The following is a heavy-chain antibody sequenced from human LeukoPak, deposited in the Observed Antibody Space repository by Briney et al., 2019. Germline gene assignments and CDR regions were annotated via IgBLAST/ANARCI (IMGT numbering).Heavy chain of an antibody. Sequence: GRSLRLSRAASGFTFDDYAMHWVRQAPGKGLEWVSGISWNSGSIGYADSVKGRFTISRDNAKNSLYLQMNSLRAEDTALYYCAKDKYSSVLGMDVWGQGTTVTVSS. J-gene: IGHJ6*02. D-gene: IGHD6-19*01. CDR3: AKDKYSSVLGMDV. CDR1: GFTFDDYA. V-gene: IGHV3-9*01. CDR2: ISWNSGSI.